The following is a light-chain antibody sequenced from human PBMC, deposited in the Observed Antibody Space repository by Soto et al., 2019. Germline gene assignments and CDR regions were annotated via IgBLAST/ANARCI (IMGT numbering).Light chain of an antibody. V-gene: IGKV3-15*01. CDR3: QHRSNWPSWT. CDR2: GAS. Sequence: ETVMTQSPATLSVSPGERATLSCRASQSISSNLAWYQQKPGQAPRLLIYGASTRATGIPARFTGSGSGTEFTLTISSLQSEDFAVYYCQHRSNWPSWTFGEGTKVDIK. J-gene: IGKJ1*01. CDR1: QSISSN.